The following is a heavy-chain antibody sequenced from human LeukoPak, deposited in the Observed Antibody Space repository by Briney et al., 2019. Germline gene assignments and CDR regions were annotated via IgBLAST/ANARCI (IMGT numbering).Heavy chain of an antibody. V-gene: IGHV1-2*02. Sequence: WASVTVSCKASGHTFTGYYMHWVRQAPGQRLEWMGWINPHSGGTNFAQKFQGRVTMTRDTSISTAYMELSRLRSDDTAVYYCVILDVLRYFDWFESDAFDIWGQGTMVTVSS. CDR3: VILDVLRYFDWFESDAFDI. CDR1: GHTFTGYY. CDR2: INPHSGGT. D-gene: IGHD3-9*01. J-gene: IGHJ3*02.